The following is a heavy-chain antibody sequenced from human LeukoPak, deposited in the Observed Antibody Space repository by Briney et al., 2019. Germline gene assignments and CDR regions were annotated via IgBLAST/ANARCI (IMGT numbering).Heavy chain of an antibody. CDR1: GFTFSSYA. D-gene: IGHD6-19*01. J-gene: IGHJ4*02. V-gene: IGHV3-23*01. CDR2: ISGSGGDT. CDR3: AKERSLEIAVAGTIFDY. Sequence: PGGSLRLSCAASGFTFSSYAMSWVRQAPGKGLEWVSAISGSGGDTYYADSVKGRFTISRDNSKNMIYLEMSSLKAEDTAVYYCAKERSLEIAVAGTIFDYWGQGTLVTVSS.